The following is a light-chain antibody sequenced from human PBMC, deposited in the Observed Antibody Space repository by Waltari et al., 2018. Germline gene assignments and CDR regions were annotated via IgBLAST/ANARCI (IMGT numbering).Light chain of an antibody. CDR1: QSISNF. Sequence: DIQMTQSPSSLSASVGDRVTVTCRASQSISNFLTWYQQKPGKAPKLLIYAASSLQSGVPSRFSGSGSGTDFTLTISSLQPEDFATYYCHQTYSTPTFGQGTKVEIK. CDR3: HQTYSTPT. J-gene: IGKJ1*01. CDR2: AAS. V-gene: IGKV1-39*01.